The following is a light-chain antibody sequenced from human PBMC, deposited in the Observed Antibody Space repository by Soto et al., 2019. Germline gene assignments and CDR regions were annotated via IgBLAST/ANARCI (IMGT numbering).Light chain of an antibody. CDR3: SSYTSSSTSV. V-gene: IGLV2-14*01. J-gene: IGLJ1*01. CDR1: TSDVGGYNY. Sequence: QSVLTQPASVAGFPGQSITISCTGTTSDVGGYNYVSWYQHHPGNAPKLIIYEVSSRSSGVSNRFSGSKSGNTASLIISGLQTEDEADYSSSSYTSSSTSVFGTGTKVTV. CDR2: EVS.